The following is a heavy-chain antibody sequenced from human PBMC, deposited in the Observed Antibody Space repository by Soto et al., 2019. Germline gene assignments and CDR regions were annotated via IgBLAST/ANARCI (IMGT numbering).Heavy chain of an antibody. CDR3: AKGGYYSLFDI. V-gene: IGHV3-23*01. CDR1: GFPFSGYA. Sequence: GCLGLSCVASGFPFSGYAKSWVRQTPGKGLEWVSGISGSGGRTYYADSVKGRFTISRDNSNNTLSLQMHILRVEDTAVYFCAKGGYYSLFDIWGQGTMVTVS. J-gene: IGHJ3*02. D-gene: IGHD3-16*01. CDR2: ISGSGGRT.